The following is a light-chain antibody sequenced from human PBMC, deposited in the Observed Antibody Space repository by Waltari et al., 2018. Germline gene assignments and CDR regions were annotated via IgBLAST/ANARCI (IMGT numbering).Light chain of an antibody. CDR2: ANR. CDR3: QSYDSSLSGRPWV. V-gene: IGLV1-40*01. J-gene: IGLJ3*02. Sequence: QSVLTQPPSVSGAPGQRVTISCTGSSSKIGAGYDVHWYLQLPGTAPKLLIYANRNRPSGVPDRFSGSKSGTSASLAITGLQPEDEADYYCQSYDSSLSGRPWVFGGGTKLTVL. CDR1: SSKIGAGYD.